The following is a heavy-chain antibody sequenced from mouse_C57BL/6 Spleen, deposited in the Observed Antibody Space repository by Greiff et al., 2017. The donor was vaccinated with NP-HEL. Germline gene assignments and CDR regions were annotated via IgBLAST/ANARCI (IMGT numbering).Heavy chain of an antibody. V-gene: IGHV5-4*03. CDR1: GFTFSSYA. CDR2: ISDGGSYT. Sequence: EVKLVESGGGLVKPGGSLKLSCAASGFTFSSYAMSWVRQTPEKRLEWVATISDGGSYTYYPDNVKGRFTTSRDNAKNNLYLQMSHLKSEDTAMYYCARSRDYGSSSGWYFDVWGTGTTVTVSS. J-gene: IGHJ1*03. CDR3: ARSRDYGSSSGWYFDV. D-gene: IGHD1-1*01.